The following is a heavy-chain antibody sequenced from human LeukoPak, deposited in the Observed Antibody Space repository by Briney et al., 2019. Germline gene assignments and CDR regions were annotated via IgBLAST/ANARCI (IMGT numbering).Heavy chain of an antibody. CDR2: IYYSGST. V-gene: IGHV4-31*03. Sequence: SETLSLTCTVSGGSISSGGYYWSWIRQHPGKGLEWIGYIYYSGSTYYNPSLKSRVTISVDTSKNQFSLKLSSVTAADMAVYYCASSKWELPFDWGQGTLVTVSS. J-gene: IGHJ4*02. D-gene: IGHD1-26*01. CDR3: ASSKWELPFD. CDR1: GGSISSGGYY.